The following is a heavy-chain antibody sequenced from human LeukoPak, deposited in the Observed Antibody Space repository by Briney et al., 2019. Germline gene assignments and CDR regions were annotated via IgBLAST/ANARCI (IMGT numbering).Heavy chain of an antibody. V-gene: IGHV1-2*02. CDR3: ARGGVLLWTFSDY. CDR2: INPNSGGT. D-gene: IGHD3-10*01. CDR1: GYTFTGYY. Sequence: EASVKVSCKASGYTFTGYYMHWVRQAPGQGLEWMGWINPNSGGTNYAQKFQGRVTMTRDTSISTAYMELSRLRSDDTAVYYCARGGVLLWTFSDYWGQGTLVTVSS. J-gene: IGHJ4*02.